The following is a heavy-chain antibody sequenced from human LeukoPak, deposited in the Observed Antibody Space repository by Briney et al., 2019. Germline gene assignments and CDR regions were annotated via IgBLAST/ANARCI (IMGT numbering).Heavy chain of an antibody. CDR3: ARDFSGMTLDI. CDR1: GDSTSNFY. Sequence: SETLSLTCTVSGDSTSNFYWNWIRQPPGKGLEWIGYIYYSGSTNYNPSLKSRVTISVDTSKNQFSLKLSSVTAADTAVYYCARDFSGMTLDIWGQGTMVTVSS. CDR2: IYYSGST. D-gene: IGHD1-26*01. V-gene: IGHV4-59*12. J-gene: IGHJ3*02.